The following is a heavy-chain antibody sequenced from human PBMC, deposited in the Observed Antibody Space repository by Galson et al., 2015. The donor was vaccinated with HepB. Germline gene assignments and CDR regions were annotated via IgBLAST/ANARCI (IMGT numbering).Heavy chain of an antibody. D-gene: IGHD5-24*01. CDR1: GFPFSSYW. CDR3: ARVHDGYNYVPIWYFDL. Sequence: SLRLSCAASGFPFSSYWMNWVRQAPGKGLEWVANIKQDGSEKYYVDSVKGRFTISRDNTKNSLYLQMNSLRAEDTAVYYCARVHDGYNYVPIWYFDLWGRGTLVTVSS. CDR2: IKQDGSEK. J-gene: IGHJ2*01. V-gene: IGHV3-7*01.